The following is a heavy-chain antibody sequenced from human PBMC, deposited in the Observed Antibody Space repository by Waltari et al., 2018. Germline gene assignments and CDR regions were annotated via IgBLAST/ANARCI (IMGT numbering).Heavy chain of an antibody. J-gene: IGHJ4*02. CDR2: IHSSGAT. CDR1: GASFTHTTHY. Sequence: QLQESGPGLVEPSETLSLPCTVPGASFTHTTHYWGWIRQPPGKSLEWIGKIHSSGATFYNSSLKSRVTMSVDKSKNQFSLNLNSVTAADTAVYYCAGGFGWGNDFWGQGILVTVAS. CDR3: AGGFGWGNDF. V-gene: IGHV4-39*01. D-gene: IGHD3-16*01.